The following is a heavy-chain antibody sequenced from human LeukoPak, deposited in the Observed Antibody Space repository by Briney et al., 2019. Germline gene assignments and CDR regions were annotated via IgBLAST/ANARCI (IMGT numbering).Heavy chain of an antibody. V-gene: IGHV4-34*01. Sequence: SETLSLTCAVYGGSFSGYYWSWIRQPPGKGLEWIGEINHSGSTNYNPSLKSRVTISVDTSKNQFSLKLSSVTAADTAVYYCAGSGSYYFDYWGQGTLVTVSS. J-gene: IGHJ4*02. CDR3: AGSGSYYFDY. CDR2: INHSGST. D-gene: IGHD6-19*01. CDR1: GGSFSGYY.